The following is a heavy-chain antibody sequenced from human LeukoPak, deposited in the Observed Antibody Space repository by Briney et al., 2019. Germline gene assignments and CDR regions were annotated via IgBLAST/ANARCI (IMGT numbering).Heavy chain of an antibody. Sequence: GGSLRLSCAASGFTFSSYAMSWVRQAPRKGLEWVSAISGSGSNTYYIDSVKGRFTISRDNSKNTLYLQMNSLRAEDTAVYYCAKGRTYSSGWYFIDDYWGQGTLVTVSS. CDR2: ISGSGSNT. J-gene: IGHJ4*02. D-gene: IGHD6-19*01. CDR3: AKGRTYSSGWYFIDDY. CDR1: GFTFSSYA. V-gene: IGHV3-23*01.